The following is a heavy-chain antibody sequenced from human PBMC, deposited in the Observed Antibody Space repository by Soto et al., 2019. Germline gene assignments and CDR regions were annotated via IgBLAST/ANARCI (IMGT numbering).Heavy chain of an antibody. D-gene: IGHD6-6*01. CDR1: GGTFSSYA. CDR2: IIPIFGTA. J-gene: IGHJ1*01. V-gene: IGHV1-69*13. CDR3: ARGGASAARPGSEYFQH. Sequence: ASVKVSCKASGGTFSSYAISWVRQAPGQGLEWMGGIIPIFGTANYAQKFQGRVTITADESTSTAYMELSSLRSEDTAVYYCARGGASAARPGSEYFQHWGQGTLVTVSS.